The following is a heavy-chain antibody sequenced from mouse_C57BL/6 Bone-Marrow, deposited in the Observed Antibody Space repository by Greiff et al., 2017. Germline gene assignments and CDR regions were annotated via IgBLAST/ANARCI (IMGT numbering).Heavy chain of an antibody. CDR1: GYTFTDYY. CDR2: IYPGSGNT. D-gene: IGHD2-3*01. CDR3: AREGSMDGYSFAY. V-gene: IGHV1-76*01. Sequence: VKLMESGAELVRPGASVKLSCKASGYTFTDYYINWVKQRPGQGLEWIARIYPGSGNTYNNEKFKGKATLTVAKSSSAAYMQLSSLTSEDSAVYFCAREGSMDGYSFAYWGQGTLVTVSA. J-gene: IGHJ3*01.